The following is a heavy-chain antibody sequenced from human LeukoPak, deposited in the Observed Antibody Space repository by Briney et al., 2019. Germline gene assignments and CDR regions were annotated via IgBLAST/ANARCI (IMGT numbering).Heavy chain of an antibody. J-gene: IGHJ4*02. D-gene: IGHD6-13*01. Sequence: PGRSPRLSCAASGFTFDDYAMHWVRQAPGKGLEWVSGISWNSGSIGYADSVKGRFTISRDNAKNSLYLQMNSLRAEDTALYYCAKDIAAAGPFDYWGQGTLVTVSS. CDR3: AKDIAAAGPFDY. V-gene: IGHV3-9*01. CDR1: GFTFDDYA. CDR2: ISWNSGSI.